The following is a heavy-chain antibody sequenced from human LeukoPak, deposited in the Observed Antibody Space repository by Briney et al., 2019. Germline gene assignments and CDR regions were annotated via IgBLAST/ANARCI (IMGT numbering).Heavy chain of an antibody. V-gene: IGHV1-2*02. Sequence: ASVTVSCKASGYTFTGYYMHWVRQAPGQGLEGMGWINPNSGGTNYAQKFQGRVTMTRDTSISTAYMELSRLRSDDTAVYYCARQTASYYYYMDVWGKGTTVTVSS. CDR2: INPNSGGT. J-gene: IGHJ6*03. CDR1: GYTFTGYY. CDR3: ARQTASYYYYMDV.